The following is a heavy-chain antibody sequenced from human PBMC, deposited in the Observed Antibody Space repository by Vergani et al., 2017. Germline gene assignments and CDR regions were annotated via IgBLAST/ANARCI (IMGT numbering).Heavy chain of an antibody. CDR3: AREINNSFDS. V-gene: IGHV1-69*01. CDR2: IVPMFGTA. CDR1: GGTFNSFA. J-gene: IGHJ4*02. Sequence: QVQLVQSGPELKKPRSSVKISCEASGGTFNSFAFTWVRQAPGQGLEWMGAIVPMFGTATYAQKFRDRVTIVADESTKTAHMELSSLRPDDAAVYFCAREINNSFDSWGQGTLVAVSS. D-gene: IGHD1-14*01.